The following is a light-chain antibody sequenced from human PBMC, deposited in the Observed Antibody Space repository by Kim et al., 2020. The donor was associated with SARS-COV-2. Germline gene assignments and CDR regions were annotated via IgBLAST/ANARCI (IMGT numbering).Light chain of an antibody. CDR3: TSYTAGTTFYV. Sequence: QSVTISCTGTSGDLGSDNHVSWYQQHPDKAPKLVIYDVNKRPSGIPDRFSGSKSGNTASLTVSGLQADDDADYYCTSYTAGTTFYVFGTGTKVTVL. CDR2: DVN. J-gene: IGLJ1*01. CDR1: SGDLGSDNH. V-gene: IGLV2-8*01.